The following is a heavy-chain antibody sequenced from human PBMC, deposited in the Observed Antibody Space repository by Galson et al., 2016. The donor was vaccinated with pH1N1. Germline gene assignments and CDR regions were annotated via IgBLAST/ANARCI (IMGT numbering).Heavy chain of an antibody. V-gene: IGHV7-4-1*04. CDR1: GYTFTSNA. CDR3: ARSYCSSTSCYGGSYCYYGMDV. J-gene: IGHJ6*02. Sequence: SVKVSCKASGYTFTSNAMNWVRQVPGQGLEWMGWINTNTGNPTYAQGFTGRFVFSLDTSVSMAYLQISSLKAEDTAVYYCARSYCSSTSCYGGSYCYYGMDVWGQGTTVTVSS. D-gene: IGHD2-2*01. CDR2: INTNTGNP.